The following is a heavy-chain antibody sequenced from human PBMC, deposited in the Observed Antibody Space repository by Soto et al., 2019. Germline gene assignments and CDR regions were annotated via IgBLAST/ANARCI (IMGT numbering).Heavy chain of an antibody. J-gene: IGHJ5*02. V-gene: IGHV3-23*01. CDR1: GFAFNTYA. CDR2: ISVSGDKT. CDR3: ARKIDPRFDP. Sequence: EVQLSESGEGLVQPGGSQRLSCTASGFAFNTYAMTWVRQAPGKGLEWVSAISVSGDKTYYAESVRGRFAISRDNSQNILFLQMNALRAEDTALYYGARKIDPRFDPWGQGTLLIVSS.